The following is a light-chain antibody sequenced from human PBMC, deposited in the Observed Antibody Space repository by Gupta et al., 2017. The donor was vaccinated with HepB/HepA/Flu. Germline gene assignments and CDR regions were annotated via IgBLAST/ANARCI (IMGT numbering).Light chain of an antibody. CDR2: AKN. Sequence: SSELTQDPAVSVSLGPTVRVTCQGDSLRRYYATWYQQKPGQAPVLVIYAKNSRPSGIPDRFSGSTSGNTASLTITGAQAEDEADYYCHSRDRSGKHHVFGTGTKVTVL. CDR3: HSRDRSGKHHV. V-gene: IGLV3-19*01. J-gene: IGLJ1*01. CDR1: SLRRYY.